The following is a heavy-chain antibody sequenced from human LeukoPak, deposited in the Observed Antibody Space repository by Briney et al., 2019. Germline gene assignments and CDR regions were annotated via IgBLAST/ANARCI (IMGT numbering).Heavy chain of an antibody. Sequence: GGSLRLSCAASGFTFSSNYMSWVRQAPGKGLEWVSVIYSGGSTYYADSVKGRFTISRDNSKNTLYLQMNSLRAEDTAVYHCARDGSGIYSSSRNYYYGMDVWGQGTTVTVS. V-gene: IGHV3-53*01. J-gene: IGHJ6*02. CDR3: ARDGSGIYSSSRNYYYGMDV. CDR1: GFTFSSNY. D-gene: IGHD6-6*01. CDR2: IYSGGST.